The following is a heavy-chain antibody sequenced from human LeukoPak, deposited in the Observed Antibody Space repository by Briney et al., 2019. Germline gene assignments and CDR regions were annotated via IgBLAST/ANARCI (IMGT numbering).Heavy chain of an antibody. CDR3: ARGSMIVVD. V-gene: IGHV4-30-2*01. Sequence: SETLSHTCAVAGGSICRGGYSWSWIRQPPVKCLEWIGYIYHSGSTYYNPSLKSRVTISVDRSKNQFSLKLSSVTAADTAVYYCARGSMIVVDWGQGTLVTVSS. D-gene: IGHD3-22*01. CDR2: IYHSGST. CDR1: GGSICRGGYS. J-gene: IGHJ4*02.